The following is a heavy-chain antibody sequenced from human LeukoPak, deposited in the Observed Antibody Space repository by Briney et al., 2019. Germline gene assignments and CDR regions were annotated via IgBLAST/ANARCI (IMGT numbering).Heavy chain of an antibody. CDR2: ISYDGSNK. CDR3: ARPPGKWELLDYFDY. CDR1: GFTFSSYA. Sequence: GRSLRLSCAASGFTFSSYAMHWVRQAPGKGLEWVAVISYDGSNKYYADSVEGRFTISRDNSKNTLYLQMNSLRAEDTAVYYCARPPGKWELLDYFDYWGQGTLVTVSS. J-gene: IGHJ4*02. D-gene: IGHD1-26*01. V-gene: IGHV3-30*04.